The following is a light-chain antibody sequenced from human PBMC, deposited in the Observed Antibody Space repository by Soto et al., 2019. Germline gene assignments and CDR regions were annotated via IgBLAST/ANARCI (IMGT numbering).Light chain of an antibody. CDR2: DAS. V-gene: IGKV3-11*01. Sequence: EIVLTQSPATLSLSPGERATLSYRASQSVSSYLAWYQQKRGQAPRLLIFDASNRATGIPARLSGSGSGTDFTLTISSLEPEDFAVYYCLQRSNSTFGQGTKLEIQ. CDR1: QSVSSY. CDR3: LQRSNST. J-gene: IGKJ2*01.